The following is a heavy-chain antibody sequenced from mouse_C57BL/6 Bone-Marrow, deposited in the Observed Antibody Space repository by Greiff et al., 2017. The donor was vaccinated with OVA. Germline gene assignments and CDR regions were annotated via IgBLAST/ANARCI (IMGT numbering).Heavy chain of an antibody. CDR2: IHPNSGST. J-gene: IGHJ4*01. D-gene: IGHD2-1*01. Sequence: QVQLQQPGAELVKPGASVKLSCKASGYTFTSYWMHWVKQRPGQGLEWIGMIHPNSGSTTYNEKLKSKATLTVDKSSSTAYMQLSSLTSEDSAVYDCASGNYRNYYAMDYWGQGTSVTVSS. V-gene: IGHV1-64*01. CDR1: GYTFTSYW. CDR3: ASGNYRNYYAMDY.